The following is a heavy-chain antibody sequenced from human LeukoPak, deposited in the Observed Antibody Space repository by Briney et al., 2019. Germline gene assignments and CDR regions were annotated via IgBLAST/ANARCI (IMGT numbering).Heavy chain of an antibody. CDR1: GGSLSGYY. CDR3: ARGQTTVTPHYYYYYMDV. D-gene: IGHD4-11*01. V-gene: IGHV4-34*01. J-gene: IGHJ6*03. CDR2: INHSGNT. Sequence: SETLSLTCAVYGGSLSGYYWSWIRQPPGKGLEWIGEINHSGNTNYNPSLKSRVTISVDTSKKHFSLKLSSVTAADTAVYYCARGQTTVTPHYYYYYMDVWGKGTTVTVSS.